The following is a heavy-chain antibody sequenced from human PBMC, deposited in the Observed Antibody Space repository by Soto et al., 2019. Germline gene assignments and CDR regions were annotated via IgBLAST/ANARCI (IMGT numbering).Heavy chain of an antibody. CDR3: ARGNFDYYGMDV. CDR2: IIPIFGTA. CDR1: GGTFSRYA. Sequence: SVQVSCKASGGTFSRYAISWVRQAPGQGLEWMGGIIPIFGTANYAQKFQGRVTITADESTSTAYMELSSLRSEDTAVYYCARGNFDYYGMDVWGQGTTVTVSS. J-gene: IGHJ6*02. V-gene: IGHV1-69*13.